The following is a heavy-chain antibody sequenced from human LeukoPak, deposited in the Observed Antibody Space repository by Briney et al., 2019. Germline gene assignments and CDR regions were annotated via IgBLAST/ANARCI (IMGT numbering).Heavy chain of an antibody. Sequence: SETLSLTCTVSGGSISSISYYWGWIRQPPGNGLEWIGSIYYSGSTYYNPSLKSRVTISVDTSKNQFSLKLSSVTAADTAVYYCARVPRIAAAGYYYYYYMDVWGKGTTVTISS. CDR1: GGSISSISYY. CDR3: ARVPRIAAAGYYYYYYMDV. J-gene: IGHJ6*03. D-gene: IGHD6-13*01. V-gene: IGHV4-39*01. CDR2: IYYSGST.